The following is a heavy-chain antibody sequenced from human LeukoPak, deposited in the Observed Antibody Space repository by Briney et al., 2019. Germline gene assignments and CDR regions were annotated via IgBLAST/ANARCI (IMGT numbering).Heavy chain of an antibody. CDR1: GFTFYDYG. Sequence: GGTLSLSCAASGFTFYDYGMSWVRPGPGQGLEWVFGLNWNGGGTGYADSVKGGFTISRYTAKTSLYLRMNSLRAEDTALYYCAILVATILFYREPDALDIWGQGTMVSVSS. D-gene: IGHD5-12*01. CDR2: LNWNGGGT. J-gene: IGHJ3*02. CDR3: AILVATILFYREPDALDI. V-gene: IGHV3-20*04.